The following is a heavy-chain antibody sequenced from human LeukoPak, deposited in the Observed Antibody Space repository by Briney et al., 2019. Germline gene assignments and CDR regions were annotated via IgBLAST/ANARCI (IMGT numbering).Heavy chain of an antibody. CDR3: ARDGGYTYGYAYWYFDL. CDR2: IYYSGST. V-gene: IGHV4-59*01. Sequence: SETLSLTCTVSGGSISSYYWSWIRQPPGMGLEWIGYIYYSGSTNYNPSLESRVTMSVDTSKNQFSLKLSSVTAADTAVYYCARDGGYTYGYAYWYFDLWGRGTLVTVSS. CDR1: GGSISSYY. D-gene: IGHD5-18*01. J-gene: IGHJ2*01.